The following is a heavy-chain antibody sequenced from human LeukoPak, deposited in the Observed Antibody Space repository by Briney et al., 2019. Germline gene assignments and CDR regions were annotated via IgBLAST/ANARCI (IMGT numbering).Heavy chain of an antibody. CDR2: IEPNSGGT. V-gene: IGHV1-2*02. J-gene: IGHJ4*02. Sequence: GASVKVSCKASGYTFTDYYMQWIRQAPGQGLEWMGWIEPNSGGTHYAQNFQGRLTISRDTSISTAYMELSRLSSDDTAMYYCARDENWGPDYWGQGTLVTVSS. CDR1: GYTFTDYY. CDR3: ARDENWGPDY. D-gene: IGHD7-27*01.